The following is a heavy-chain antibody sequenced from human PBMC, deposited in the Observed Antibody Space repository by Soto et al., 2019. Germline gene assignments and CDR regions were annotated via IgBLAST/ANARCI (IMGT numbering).Heavy chain of an antibody. CDR3: ARRFEYVIQPPKRIWFDS. CDR1: GGSIRSSNW. CDR2: IYYSGSA. D-gene: IGHD2-21*01. J-gene: IGHJ5*01. V-gene: IGHV4-4*02. Sequence: SANLSLTCAVSGGSIRSSNWWSWVRQPPGQGLEWIGSIYYSGSAYYNPSLKSRVTISVDTSKNQFSLNLNSVTAADTAVYFCARRFEYVIQPPKRIWFDSSGQVSLVIVAS.